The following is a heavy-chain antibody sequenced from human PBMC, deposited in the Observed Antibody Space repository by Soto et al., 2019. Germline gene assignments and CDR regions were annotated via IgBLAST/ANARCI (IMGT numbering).Heavy chain of an antibody. D-gene: IGHD2-2*01. CDR2: IDPGDSSA. CDR3: ARRYCSRADCYSDS. Sequence: GESLKISCHGSGYTFFSFWIVWVRQVPGKGLEWVGRIDPGDSSATYSPTFQGHVTISADRSTRSAYLQWRSLRASDTAIYFCARRYCSRADCYSDSWGQGXLVTVSS. V-gene: IGHV5-10-1*01. CDR1: GYTFFSFW. J-gene: IGHJ4*02.